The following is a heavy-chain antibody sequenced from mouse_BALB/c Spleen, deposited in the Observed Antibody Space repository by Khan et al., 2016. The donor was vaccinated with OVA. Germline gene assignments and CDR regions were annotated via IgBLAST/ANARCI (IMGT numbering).Heavy chain of an antibody. Sequence: EVQLVDSGGGLVQPGGSLKLPCAASGSTFITYGMSWVRQTPDKSLELFATLNINVGSTYYPDSVKGRITISRDNAKNTLYLQMSSLKSEDTAMYYCARRARKINWGQGTTLTVSS. CDR1: GSTFITYG. J-gene: IGHJ2*01. V-gene: IGHV5-6-3*01. CDR3: ARRARKIN. CDR2: LNINVGST. D-gene: IGHD3-3*01.